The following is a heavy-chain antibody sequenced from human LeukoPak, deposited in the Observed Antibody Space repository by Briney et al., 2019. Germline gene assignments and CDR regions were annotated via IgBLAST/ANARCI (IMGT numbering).Heavy chain of an antibody. CDR2: IVVGSGNT. CDR1: GFTFTNSA. J-gene: IGHJ5*02. CDR3: AKDRLWYYGSGSYSNWFDP. Sequence: GTSVKVSCKASGFTFTNSAVQWVRQARGQRLEWIGWIVVGSGNTNYAQKFQERVTITRDMSTSTAYMELSSLRSEDTAVYYCAKDRLWYYGSGSYSNWFDPWGQGTLVTVSS. D-gene: IGHD3-10*01. V-gene: IGHV1-58*01.